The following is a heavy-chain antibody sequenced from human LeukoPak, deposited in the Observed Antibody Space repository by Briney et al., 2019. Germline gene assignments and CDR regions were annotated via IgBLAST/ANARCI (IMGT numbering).Heavy chain of an antibody. D-gene: IGHD3-22*01. Sequence: PGGSLRLSCAASGFAFTSYTMSWVRQAPGKGLEWASSISGAGGSTYYADSVKGRFTISRDNSKNTLYLQMNSLRAEDTAVYYCAKHMWLGDWGQGTLVTVSS. J-gene: IGHJ4*02. CDR2: ISGAGGST. CDR1: GFAFTSYT. CDR3: AKHMWLGD. V-gene: IGHV3-23*01.